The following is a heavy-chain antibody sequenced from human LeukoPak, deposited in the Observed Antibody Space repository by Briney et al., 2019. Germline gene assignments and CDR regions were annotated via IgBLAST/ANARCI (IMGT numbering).Heavy chain of an antibody. CDR2: INPNSGGT. Sequence: GASVKVSCKASGYTFTGYYMHWVRQAPGQGLEWMGWINPNSGGTNHAQKFQGRDTMTRDTSISTAYMELSRLRSDDTAVYYCARGGKRVVVVPAAYSFDYWGQGTLVTVSS. CDR3: ARGGKRVVVVPAAYSFDY. V-gene: IGHV1-2*02. D-gene: IGHD2-2*01. J-gene: IGHJ4*02. CDR1: GYTFTGYY.